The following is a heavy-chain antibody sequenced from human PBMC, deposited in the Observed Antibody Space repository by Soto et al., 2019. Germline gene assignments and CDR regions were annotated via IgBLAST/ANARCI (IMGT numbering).Heavy chain of an antibody. CDR3: ARGERQQQRDY. Sequence: QVQLQESGPGLVKPSGTLSLTCAVSGDSISSSKWWSWVRQPPGKGLEWIGEIYHSRSTNYNPSLKSRVIISVDKTKNQFSLKLSSVTDADTAVYYCARGERQQQRDYWGQGTLVTVSS. J-gene: IGHJ4*02. CDR1: GDSISSSKW. V-gene: IGHV4-4*02. D-gene: IGHD6-13*01. CDR2: IYHSRST.